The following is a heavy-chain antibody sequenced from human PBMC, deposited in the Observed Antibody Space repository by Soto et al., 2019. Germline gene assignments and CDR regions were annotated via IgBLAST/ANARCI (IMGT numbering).Heavy chain of an antibody. CDR2: ISAYNGNT. CDR1: GYTFTSYG. CDR3: AVTRGIQDRSGGSCYIGWFDP. D-gene: IGHD2-15*01. J-gene: IGHJ5*02. V-gene: IGHV1-18*01. Sequence: ASVKVSCKASGYTFTSYGISWVRQAPGQGLEWMGWISAYNGNTNYAQKLQGRVTMTTDTSTSTAYMGLRSLRSDDTAVYYCAVTRGIQDRSGGSCYIGWFDPWGQGTLVTVSS.